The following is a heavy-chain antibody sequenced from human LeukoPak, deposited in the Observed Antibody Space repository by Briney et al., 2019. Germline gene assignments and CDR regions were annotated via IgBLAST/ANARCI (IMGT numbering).Heavy chain of an antibody. J-gene: IGHJ4*02. D-gene: IGHD5-18*01. CDR1: GGSISSYY. CDR3: ARERDSYGQPFDY. Sequence: PSETLSLTCTVSGGSISSYYRSWIRQPPGKGLEWIGYIYYSGSTNYNPSLKSRVTISVDTSKNQFSLKLSSVTAADTAVYYCARERDSYGQPFDYWGQGTLVTVSS. CDR2: IYYSGST. V-gene: IGHV4-59*01.